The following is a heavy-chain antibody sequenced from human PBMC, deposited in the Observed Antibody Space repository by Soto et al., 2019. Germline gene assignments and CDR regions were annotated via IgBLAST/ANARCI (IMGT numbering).Heavy chain of an antibody. CDR3: ARVGGQLFGDHGMDV. CDR1: GYTFTTYE. CDR2: MSPSSGNT. V-gene: IGHV1-8*01. Sequence: QVQLVQSGAEVKKPGASVKVSCKDSGYTFTTYEINWVRQVPGQGLEWMGWMSPSSGNTGYVDQFRGRVTMTTNIPMTTAYMELSSLRSADTAVYYCARVGGQLFGDHGMDVWGQGTTVTVSS. J-gene: IGHJ6*02. D-gene: IGHD3-10*01.